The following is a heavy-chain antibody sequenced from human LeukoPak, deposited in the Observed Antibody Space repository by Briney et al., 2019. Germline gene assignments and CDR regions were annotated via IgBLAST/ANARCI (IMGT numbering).Heavy chain of an antibody. V-gene: IGHV3-53*01. J-gene: IGHJ5*02. CDR1: GFTFDDYG. CDR3: AELNWFDP. D-gene: IGHD1-1*01. CDR2: IYSGGST. Sequence: GGSLRLSCAASGFTFDDYGMTWVRQAPGKGLEWVSVIYSGGSTYYADSVKGRFTISRDNSKNTLYLQMNSLRAEDTAVYYCAELNWFDPWGQGTLVTVSS.